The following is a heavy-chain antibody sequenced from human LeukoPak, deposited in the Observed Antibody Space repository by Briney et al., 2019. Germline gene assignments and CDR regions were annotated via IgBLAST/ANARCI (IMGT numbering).Heavy chain of an antibody. D-gene: IGHD4-11*01. V-gene: IGHV4-59*08. J-gene: IGHJ4*02. Sequence: SETLSLTCTVSGGSISSYYWSWIRQPPGKGLEWIGYIYYSGSTNYNPSLKSRVTISVDTSKNQFSLKLSSVTAADTAVYYCARHGGTRVTLVEVYYFDYWGQGALVTVSS. CDR1: GGSISSYY. CDR3: ARHGGTRVTLVEVYYFDY. CDR2: IYYSGST.